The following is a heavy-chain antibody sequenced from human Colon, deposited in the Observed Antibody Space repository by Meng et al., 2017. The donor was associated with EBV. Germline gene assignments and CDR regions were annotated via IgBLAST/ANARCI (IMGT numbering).Heavy chain of an antibody. D-gene: IGHD2-21*01. CDR3: ARVWHSLTDFFDS. J-gene: IGHJ4*02. CDR1: GGASIGSHW. CDR2: INHTGST. V-gene: IGHV4-4*03. Sequence: QVLLQQQGAGAGLVPWTLSLSPSVAGGASIGSHWWTWIRQPPGKGLEWIGEINHTGSTKYNPSLKSRLTISVDKSKNQFSLNLTSVTAADTAVYYCARVWHSLTDFFDSWGQGTLVTVSS.